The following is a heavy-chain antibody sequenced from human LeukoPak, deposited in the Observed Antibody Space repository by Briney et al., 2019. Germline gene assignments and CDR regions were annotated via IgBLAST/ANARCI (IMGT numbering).Heavy chain of an antibody. D-gene: IGHD6-19*01. CDR2: IYYSGST. J-gene: IGHJ4*02. V-gene: IGHV4-59*08. Sequence: KPSETLSLTCTVSGGSITGYYWSWIRQPPGKGLEWIGYIYYSGSTNSNPSLKSRVTISVDTSKNQFSLKLSSVTAADTAVYYCARTDRSGWYRSVDCWGQGTLVTVSS. CDR3: ARTDRSGWYRSVDC. CDR1: GGSITGYY.